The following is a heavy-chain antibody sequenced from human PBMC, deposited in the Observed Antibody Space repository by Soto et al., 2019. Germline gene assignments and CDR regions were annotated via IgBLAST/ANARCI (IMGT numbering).Heavy chain of an antibody. J-gene: IGHJ5*02. CDR3: AKTLGSSWYWFDP. CDR2: ISSSSSFI. D-gene: IGHD6-13*01. V-gene: IGHV3-21*01. Sequence: GGSLRLSCAASGFTFSNYNMNWVRQAPGKGLEWVSSISSSSSFIYYADSVKGRFTISRDNAKNSLHLQMNSLRVEDTAVYYCAKTLGSSWYWFDPWGQGALVTVSS. CDR1: GFTFSNYN.